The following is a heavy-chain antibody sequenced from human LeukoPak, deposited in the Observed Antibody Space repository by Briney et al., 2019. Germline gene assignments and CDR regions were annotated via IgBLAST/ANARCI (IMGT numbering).Heavy chain of an antibody. CDR2: IYHIGST. V-gene: IGHV4-4*02. CDR3: ATYDSSGTGYRFEY. Sequence: SETLSLICAVSGGSISSSNWWSWVRQPPGKGLEWIGEIYHIGSTNYNPSLKSRVTILVDKSKNQFSLKLSSVTAADTAVYYCATYDSSGTGYRFEYWGQGTLVTVSS. J-gene: IGHJ4*02. CDR1: GGSISSSNW. D-gene: IGHD3-22*01.